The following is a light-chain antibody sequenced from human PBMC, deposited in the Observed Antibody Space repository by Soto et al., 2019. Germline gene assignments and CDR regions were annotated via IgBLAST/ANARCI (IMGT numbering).Light chain of an antibody. Sequence: VLTQPRSVSGSPGQSVTISCTGTSSDVGGYNYVSWYQHHTGKAPKLMIYDVDKRPSGVPGRFSGSKSGNTASLTISGLQAEDEADYYCCSNAGSYPFVFGTGTKVTVL. J-gene: IGLJ1*01. CDR3: CSNAGSYPFV. V-gene: IGLV2-11*01. CDR2: DVD. CDR1: SSDVGGYNY.